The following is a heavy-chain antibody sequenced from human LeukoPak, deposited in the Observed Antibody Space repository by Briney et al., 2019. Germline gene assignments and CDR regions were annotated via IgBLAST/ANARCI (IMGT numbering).Heavy chain of an antibody. CDR1: GYTFTGYY. J-gene: IGHJ4*02. CDR2: INPNSGGT. V-gene: IGHV1-2*02. D-gene: IGHD2-2*02. Sequence: ASVKVSCKASGYTFTGYYMHWVRQAPGQGLEWMGWINPNSGGTNYAQKFQGRVTMTRDTSISTAYMELSRLRPDDTAVYYCAKSSPAGYCSSTSCYTGKPDYWGQGTLVTVSS. CDR3: AKSSPAGYCSSTSCYTGKPDY.